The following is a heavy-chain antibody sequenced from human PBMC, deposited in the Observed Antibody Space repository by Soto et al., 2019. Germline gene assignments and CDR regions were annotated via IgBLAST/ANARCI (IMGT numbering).Heavy chain of an antibody. J-gene: IGHJ6*02. CDR2: ISYDGSNK. D-gene: IGHD6-13*01. CDR3: AKDQLLQLVALYYYGMDV. Sequence: QVQLVESGGGVVQPGRSLRLSCAASGFTFSSYGMHWVRQAPGKGLEWVAVISYDGSNKYYADSVKGRFTISRDNSKNTLYLQMNSLRAEDTAVYYCAKDQLLQLVALYYYGMDVWVQGTTVTVSS. V-gene: IGHV3-30*18. CDR1: GFTFSSYG.